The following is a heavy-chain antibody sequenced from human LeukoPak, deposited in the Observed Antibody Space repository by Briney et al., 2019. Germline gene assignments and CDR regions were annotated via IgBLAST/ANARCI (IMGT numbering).Heavy chain of an antibody. CDR3: ARDGIVVVIRFDY. D-gene: IGHD3-22*01. CDR1: GFTFSSYA. CDR2: ISYDGSNK. J-gene: IGHJ4*02. Sequence: PGGSLRLSCAASGFTFSSYAMHWVRQAPGKGLERVAVISYDGSNKYYADSVKGRFTISRDNSKNTLYLQMNSLRAEDTAVYYCARDGIVVVIRFDYWGQGTLVTVSS. V-gene: IGHV3-30*04.